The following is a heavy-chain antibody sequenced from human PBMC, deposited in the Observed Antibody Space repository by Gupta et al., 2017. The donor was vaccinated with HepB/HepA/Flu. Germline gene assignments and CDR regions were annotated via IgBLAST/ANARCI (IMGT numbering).Heavy chain of an antibody. J-gene: IGHJ4*02. V-gene: IGHV1-2*02. D-gene: IGHD3-3*01. CDR2: INPNSGGT. CDR3: ARAGGYYYHSDY. Sequence: QVQLVQSGAEVKKPGASVKVSCKASGYTFTGYYMHWVRQAPGQGLEWMGWINPNSGGTSYAQKFQGRVTMTRDTSISTAYMELSRLRSDDTAVYYCARAGGYYYHSDYWGQGTLVTVAS. CDR1: GYTFTGYY.